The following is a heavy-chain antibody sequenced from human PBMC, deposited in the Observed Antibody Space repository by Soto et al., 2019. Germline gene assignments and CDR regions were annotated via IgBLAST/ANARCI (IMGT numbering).Heavy chain of an antibody. J-gene: IGHJ3*02. Sequence: HPGGSLRLSCAASGFTFDDYAMYWVRQAPGKGLEWVSGISWNSGSIGYVDSVKGRFTISRDNAKNSLYLQMDSLRAEDTALYYCAKDIEVAGARFVAFDIWGQGTMVTVSS. CDR1: GFTFDDYA. CDR3: AKDIEVAGARFVAFDI. CDR2: ISWNSGSI. D-gene: IGHD6-19*01. V-gene: IGHV3-9*01.